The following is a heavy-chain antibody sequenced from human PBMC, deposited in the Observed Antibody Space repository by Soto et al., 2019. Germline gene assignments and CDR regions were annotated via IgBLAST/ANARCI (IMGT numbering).Heavy chain of an antibody. Sequence: GASVTVSCKASGYTFTSYYMHWVRPAPGQGLEWMGIINPSGGSTSYAQKFQGRVTMTRDTSTSTVYMELSSLRSEDTAVYYCARDGYSITTSGYYYYGMDVWGQGTTVTVSS. D-gene: IGHD6-13*01. V-gene: IGHV1-46*01. J-gene: IGHJ6*02. CDR3: ARDGYSITTSGYYYYGMDV. CDR2: INPSGGST. CDR1: GYTFTSYY.